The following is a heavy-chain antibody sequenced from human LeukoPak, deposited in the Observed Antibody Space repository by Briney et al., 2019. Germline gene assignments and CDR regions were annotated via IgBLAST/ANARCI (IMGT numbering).Heavy chain of an antibody. CDR2: IRSKAYGETA. CDR1: GFTFGDYA. J-gene: IGHJ4*02. CDR3: TRDRGAYNLYVY. V-gene: IGHV3-49*03. Sequence: GGSLRLSCTASGFTFGDYAMSWIRQAPGKGLEWVGFIRSKAYGETADYAASVKGRFTISRDDSKAIAYLQMNSLKTEDTAVYHCTRDRGAYNLYVYWGQGTLVTVSS. D-gene: IGHD1-1*01.